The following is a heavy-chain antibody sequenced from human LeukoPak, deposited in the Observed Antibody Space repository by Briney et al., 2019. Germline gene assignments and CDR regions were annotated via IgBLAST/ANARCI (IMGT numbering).Heavy chain of an antibody. D-gene: IGHD6-13*01. J-gene: IGHJ4*02. CDR3: AERDAAGLDY. CDR2: ISYDGSNK. CDR1: GFTFRNHA. V-gene: IGHV3-30-3*01. Sequence: PGGSLRLSCAASGFTFRNHAMHWVRQAPGKGLEWVAFISYDGSNKYYADSVKGRFTISRDNSKNTLYLQINSLRAEDTAVYYCAERDAAGLDYWGQGTLVTVSS.